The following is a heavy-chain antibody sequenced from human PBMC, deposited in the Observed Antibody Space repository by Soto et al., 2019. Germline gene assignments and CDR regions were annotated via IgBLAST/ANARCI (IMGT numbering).Heavy chain of an antibody. CDR1: RFTFSNYG. D-gene: IGHD2-8*01. Sequence: ASVKVSCEASRFTFSNYGLNWVRQAPGQGLEWMGWVSANNGHTNYAQNLQGRVSMTTDTSTSTAYMELRGLTFDDTAVYYCARDIESVTAKHFFYYYAMDVWGQGTTGTSP. CDR3: ARDIESVTAKHFFYYYAMDV. V-gene: IGHV1-18*01. J-gene: IGHJ6*02. CDR2: VSANNGHT.